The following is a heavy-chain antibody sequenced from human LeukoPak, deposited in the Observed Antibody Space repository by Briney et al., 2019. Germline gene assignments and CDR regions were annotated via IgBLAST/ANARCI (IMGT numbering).Heavy chain of an antibody. J-gene: IGHJ3*02. CDR2: IYYSGST. V-gene: IGHV4-34*09. CDR3: ARAVSLPDAFDI. CDR1: GGSFSGYY. Sequence: SETLSLTCAVYGGSFSGYYWSWIRQPPGKGLEWIGYIYYSGSTYYNPSLKSRITISVDTSKNQFSLKLSSVTAADTAVYYCARAVSLPDAFDIWGQGTMVTVSS. D-gene: IGHD3-16*01.